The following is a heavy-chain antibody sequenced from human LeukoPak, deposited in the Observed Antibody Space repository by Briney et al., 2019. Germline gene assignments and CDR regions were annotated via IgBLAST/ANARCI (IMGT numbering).Heavy chain of an antibody. CDR3: ARDRVDYGDYVSYYYGMDV. V-gene: IGHV4-59*02. D-gene: IGHD4-17*01. J-gene: IGHJ6*02. CDR1: GGSVSSYY. Sequence: SETLSLTCTVSGGSVSSYYWSWIRQPPGKGLEWIGYIYYSGSTNYNPSLKSRVTILVDTSKNQFSLKLSSVTAADTAVYYCARDRVDYGDYVSYYYGMDVWGQGTTVTVSS. CDR2: IYYSGST.